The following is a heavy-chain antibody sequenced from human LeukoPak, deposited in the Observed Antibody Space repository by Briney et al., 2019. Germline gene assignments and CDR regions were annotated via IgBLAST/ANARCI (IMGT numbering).Heavy chain of an antibody. CDR2: IRYDGSNK. D-gene: IGHD1-26*01. CDR1: GFTFSSYG. J-gene: IGHJ4*02. CDR3: ARDKVVGPTNLDY. Sequence: GGSLRLSCAASGFTFSSYGMHWVRQAPGKGLEWVAFIRYDGSNKYYADSVKGRFTISRDNSKNTLYLQMNSLRAEDTALYYCARDKVVGPTNLDYWGQGTLVTVSS. V-gene: IGHV3-30*02.